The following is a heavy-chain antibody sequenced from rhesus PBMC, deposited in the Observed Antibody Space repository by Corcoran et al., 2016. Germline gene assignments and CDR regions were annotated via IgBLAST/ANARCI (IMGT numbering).Heavy chain of an antibody. CDR2: IDGNYGNN. D-gene: IGHD3-3*01. V-gene: IGHV4-80*01. CDR1: GASIRSSC. Sequence: QVQLQESVPGLVKPSETLSLTCAVSGASIRSSCWTWIRQSPGKGLEWIGEIDGNYGNNNYNPTLKSGVTISKDASKSHFSLMLNSVTAADTAVYYWARVPLYCLDWVWGQGVLVTVSS. J-gene: IGHJ4*01. CDR3: ARVPLYCLDWV.